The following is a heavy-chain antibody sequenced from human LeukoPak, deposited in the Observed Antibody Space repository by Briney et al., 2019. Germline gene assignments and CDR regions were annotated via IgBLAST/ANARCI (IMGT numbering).Heavy chain of an antibody. V-gene: IGHV3-23*01. J-gene: IGHJ4*02. CDR3: AAVPGIIIAGYFAS. CDR1: GFTFTSSA. Sequence: GGSLRLSCVASGFTFTSSAMTWVRQAPGKGLEWVSVVGSTGGTTYYADSVKGRFTISRDNAKNTMILQMNNLRVEDTAVYYCAAVPGIIIAGYFASWGRGTLAAVSA. D-gene: IGHD3-10*02. CDR2: VGSTGGTT.